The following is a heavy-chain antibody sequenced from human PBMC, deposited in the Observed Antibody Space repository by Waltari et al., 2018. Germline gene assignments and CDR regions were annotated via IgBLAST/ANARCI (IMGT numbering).Heavy chain of an antibody. CDR1: GGTFSSYA. V-gene: IGHV1-69*05. CDR3: ARDKMATIERHDAFDI. J-gene: IGHJ3*02. CDR2: IIPIFGTA. Sequence: QVQLVQSGAEVKKPGSSVKVSCKASGGTFSSYAISWVRQAPGQGLEWMGGIIPIFGTANYAQEFQGRVTITTDESTSTAYMELSSLRSEDTAVYYCARDKMATIERHDAFDIWGQGTMVTVSS. D-gene: IGHD5-12*01.